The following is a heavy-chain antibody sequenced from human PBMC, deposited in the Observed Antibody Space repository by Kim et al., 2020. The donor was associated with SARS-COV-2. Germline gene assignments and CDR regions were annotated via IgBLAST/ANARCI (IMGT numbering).Heavy chain of an antibody. Sequence: TAYAGSVKGRFTISRDNAKNTLYLQINSLGAEDTAVYYCARARGNGMDVWGQGTTVTVSS. CDR3: ARARGNGMDV. V-gene: IGHV3-74*01. CDR2: T. J-gene: IGHJ6*02.